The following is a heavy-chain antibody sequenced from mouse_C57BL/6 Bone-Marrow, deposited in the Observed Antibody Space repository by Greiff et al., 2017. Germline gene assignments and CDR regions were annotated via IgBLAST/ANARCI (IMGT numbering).Heavy chain of an antibody. V-gene: IGHV1-55*01. D-gene: IGHD2-5*01. J-gene: IGHJ1*03. Sequence: QVQLQQPGAELVKPGASVKMSCKASGYTFTSYWITWVKQRPGQGLEWIGDIYPGSGSTNYNEQFKSKATLTVDTSSSTSYMQLSSLTSEDSAVYYCARPYYSNYWYFDVWGTGTTVTVSS. CDR1: GYTFTSYW. CDR2: IYPGSGST. CDR3: ARPYYSNYWYFDV.